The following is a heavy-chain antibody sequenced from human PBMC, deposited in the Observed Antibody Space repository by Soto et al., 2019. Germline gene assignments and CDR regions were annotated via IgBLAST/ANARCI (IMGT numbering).Heavy chain of an antibody. D-gene: IGHD3-10*01. CDR2: IIPIFGTA. CDR1: GGTFSSYA. Sequence: SVKVSCKASGGTFSSYAISWVRQAPGQGLEWMGGIIPIFGTANYAQKFQGRVTITADESTSTAYMELSSLRSEDTAVYYCASVFSGSYYNWGWFDPWGQGTLVTAPQ. V-gene: IGHV1-69*13. J-gene: IGHJ5*02. CDR3: ASVFSGSYYNWGWFDP.